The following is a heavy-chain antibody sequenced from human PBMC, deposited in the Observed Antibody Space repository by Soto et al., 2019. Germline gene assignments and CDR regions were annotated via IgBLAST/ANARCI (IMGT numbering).Heavy chain of an antibody. CDR2: INHSGST. D-gene: IGHD3-10*01. CDR3: ARGMVRGVIRTYYFDY. J-gene: IGHJ4*02. V-gene: IGHV4-39*07. Sequence: SETLSLTFSFSGGPVSSSSYYWCWIRPPQGKGLEWIGEINHSGSTNYNPSLKSRVTISVDTSKNQFSLKLSSVTAADTAVYYCARGMVRGVIRTYYFDYWGQGTLVT. CDR1: GGPVSSSSYY.